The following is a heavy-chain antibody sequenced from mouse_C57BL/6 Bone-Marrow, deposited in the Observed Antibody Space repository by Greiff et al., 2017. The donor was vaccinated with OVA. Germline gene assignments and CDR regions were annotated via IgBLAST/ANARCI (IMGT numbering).Heavy chain of an antibody. CDR2: IHPNSGST. J-gene: IGHJ1*03. CDR3: ARPREGDWYFDV. CDR1: GYTFTSYW. Sequence: PGASVKLSCKASGYTFTSYWMHWVKQRPGQGLEWIGMIHPNSGSTNYNEKFKSKATLTVDKSSSTAYMQLSSLTSEDSAVYYCARPREGDWYFDVWGTGTTVTVSS. V-gene: IGHV1-64*01.